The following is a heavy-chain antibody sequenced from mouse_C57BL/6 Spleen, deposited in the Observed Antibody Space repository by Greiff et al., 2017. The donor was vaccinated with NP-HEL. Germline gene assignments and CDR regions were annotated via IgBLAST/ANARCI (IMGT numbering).Heavy chain of an antibody. V-gene: IGHV5-6*02. CDR1: GFTFSSYG. D-gene: IGHD3-3*01. CDR2: ISSGGSYT. J-gene: IGHJ4*01. CDR3: ARRGTNYAMDY. Sequence: EVMLVESGGDLVKPGGSLKLSCAASGFTFSSYGMSWVRQTPDKRLEWVATISSGGSYTYYPDSVKGRFTISRDNAKNTLYLQMSSLKSEDTAMYYCARRGTNYAMDYWGQGTSVTVSS.